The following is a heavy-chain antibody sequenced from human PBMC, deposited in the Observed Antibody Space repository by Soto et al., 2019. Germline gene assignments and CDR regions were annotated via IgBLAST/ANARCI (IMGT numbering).Heavy chain of an antibody. CDR2: ISFDGRNK. J-gene: IGHJ4*01. Sequence: QVQLVESGGGVVQPGRSLRLSCAASGFTFSKYALDWVRQTPGKGLEWVAVISFDGRNKYYADSVKGRFTISRDNSNNTLYLQMDSLSAEDTAVYYCARDVRSRLYTYGPSFDFWGRGTLVTVSS. CDR3: ARDVRSRLYTYGPSFDF. V-gene: IGHV3-30*04. CDR1: GFTFSKYA. D-gene: IGHD5-18*01.